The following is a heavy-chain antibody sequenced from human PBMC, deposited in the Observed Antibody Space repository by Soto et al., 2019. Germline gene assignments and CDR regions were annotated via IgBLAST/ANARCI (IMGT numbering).Heavy chain of an antibody. CDR1: GGSFSGYY. CDR3: AGGRVAVHIHEEYYFDY. CDR2: INHSGST. J-gene: IGHJ4*02. Sequence: SETLSLTCAVYGGSFSGYYWSWIRQPPGKGLEWIGEINHSGSTNYNPSLKSRVTISVDTSKNQFSLKLSSVTAADTAVYYCAGGRVAVHIHEEYYFDYWGQGTLVTVSS. D-gene: IGHD3-22*01. V-gene: IGHV4-34*01.